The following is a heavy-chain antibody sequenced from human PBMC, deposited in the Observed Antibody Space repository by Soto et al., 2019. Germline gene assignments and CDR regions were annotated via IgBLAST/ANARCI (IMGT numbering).Heavy chain of an antibody. CDR3: ARGPYDYDYVWGSYRLNY. Sequence: QVQLVQSGAEVKKPGSSVKVSCKASGGTFSSYAISWVRQAPGQGLEWMGGIIPIFGTANYAQKFQGRVTITADESTSTAYMGLSSLRSEDTAVYYCARGPYDYDYVWGSYRLNYWGQGTLVTVSS. CDR2: IIPIFGTA. J-gene: IGHJ4*02. CDR1: GGTFSSYA. D-gene: IGHD3-16*02. V-gene: IGHV1-69*01.